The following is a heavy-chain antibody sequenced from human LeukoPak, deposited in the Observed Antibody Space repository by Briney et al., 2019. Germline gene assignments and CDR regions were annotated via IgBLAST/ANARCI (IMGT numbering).Heavy chain of an antibody. CDR2: INPNSGGT. Sequence: ASVKVSCKASGYTFTGYYMHWVRQAPGQGLEWMGWINPNSGGTKYAQKFQGRVTMTSDASVSTAYMELSSLRSDDTAVYYCASRPDQHLLYYFDYWGQGALVTVSS. J-gene: IGHJ4*02. CDR1: GYTFTGYY. D-gene: IGHD2-15*01. V-gene: IGHV1-2*02. CDR3: ASRPDQHLLYYFDY.